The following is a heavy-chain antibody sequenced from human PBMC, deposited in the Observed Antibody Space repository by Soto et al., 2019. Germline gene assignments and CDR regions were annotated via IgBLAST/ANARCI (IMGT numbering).Heavy chain of an antibody. J-gene: IGHJ4*02. Sequence: GGSLRLSCAASGFTVSSNYMSWVRQAPGKGLEWVSVIYSGGSTYYADSVKGRFTISRDNSKNTLYLQMNSLKTEDTAVYYCTTPSYDILTGYGYYFDYWGQGTLVTVSS. V-gene: IGHV3-53*01. CDR2: IYSGGST. D-gene: IGHD3-9*01. CDR1: GFTVSSNY. CDR3: TTPSYDILTGYGYYFDY.